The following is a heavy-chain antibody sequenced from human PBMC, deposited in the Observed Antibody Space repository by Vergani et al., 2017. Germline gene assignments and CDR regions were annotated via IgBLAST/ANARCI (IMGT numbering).Heavy chain of an antibody. Sequence: EVQLFESGGGLVQPGGSLRLSCGASGFTFSSYAMSWVRQAPGKGLEWVSAISGRGGSTYYADSVKGRFTISRDNSKNTLYLQMNSLRAEDKAVYYCAKNECSSTSCQYYYYYYMDVWGKGTTVTVSS. CDR2: ISGRGGST. D-gene: IGHD2-2*01. CDR3: AKNECSSTSCQYYYYYYMDV. J-gene: IGHJ6*03. V-gene: IGHV3-23*01. CDR1: GFTFSSYA.